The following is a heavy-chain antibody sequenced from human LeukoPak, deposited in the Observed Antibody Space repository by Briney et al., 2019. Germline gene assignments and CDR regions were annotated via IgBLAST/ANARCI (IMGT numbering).Heavy chain of an antibody. D-gene: IGHD1-1*01. CDR2: INPNTGGT. CDR3: AREGAPQLSSYFDH. CDR1: GYTFTAYY. Sequence: ASVKVSCKASGYTFTAYYIHWVRQAPGQGLEWMGWINPNTGGTNFAQRFQGRVTMTRDTSINTAYMELSSHRSDDTAMYYCAREGAPQLSSYFDHWGQGTLVTVSS. V-gene: IGHV1-2*02. J-gene: IGHJ4*02.